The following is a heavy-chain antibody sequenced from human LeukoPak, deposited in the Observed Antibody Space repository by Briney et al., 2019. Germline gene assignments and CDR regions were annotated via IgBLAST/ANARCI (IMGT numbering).Heavy chain of an antibody. Sequence: SETLSLTCTVSGGSISSYYWSWIRQPAGKGLEWIGRLYTSGSTNYNPSLKSRVTMSVDTSKNQFSLKLNSLAAADTAVYYCATGRNPYKTGHWGQGTLVTVSS. CDR1: GGSISSYY. J-gene: IGHJ4*02. V-gene: IGHV4-4*07. CDR3: ATGRNPYKTGH. CDR2: LYTSGST. D-gene: IGHD3-10*01.